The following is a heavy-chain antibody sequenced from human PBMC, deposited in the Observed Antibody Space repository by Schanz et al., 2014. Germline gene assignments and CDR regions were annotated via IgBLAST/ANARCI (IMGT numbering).Heavy chain of an antibody. D-gene: IGHD2-8*02. V-gene: IGHV3-21*04. CDR3: AKSLESCPGGRCSRGYFDY. CDR1: GFTFSSYS. CDR2: VSRSTPDI. Sequence: VQLVDSGGGLVKPGGSLRLSCTASGFTFSSYSMNWVRQAPGKGREWVSYVSRSTPDIYYADSVKGRFTMSRDNAKNSVFLQMSSLRAEDTAVYYCAKSLESCPGGRCSRGYFDYWGQGTLVTVSS. J-gene: IGHJ4*02.